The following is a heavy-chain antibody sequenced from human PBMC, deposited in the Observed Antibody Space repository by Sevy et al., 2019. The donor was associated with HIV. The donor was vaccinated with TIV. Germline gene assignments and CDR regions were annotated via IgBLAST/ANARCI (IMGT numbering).Heavy chain of an antibody. CDR2: ISGSGGST. J-gene: IGHJ4*02. CDR3: AKDADYDFWSCYYCDY. Sequence: GGSLRLSCAASGFTFSSYAMRWVRQAPGKGLEWVSAISGSGGSTYYADSVKGRFTISRDNSKNTLYLQMNSLRAEDTAVYYCAKDADYDFWSCYYCDYWGQGTLVTVSS. V-gene: IGHV3-23*01. D-gene: IGHD3-3*01. CDR1: GFTFSSYA.